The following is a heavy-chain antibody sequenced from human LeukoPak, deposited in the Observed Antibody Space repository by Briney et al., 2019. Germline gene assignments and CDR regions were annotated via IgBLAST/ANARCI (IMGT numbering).Heavy chain of an antibody. Sequence: ASVKVSCKASGYTFTSYGISWVRQAPGQGLEWMGWINPNSGGTNYAQKFQGRVTMTRDTSISTAYMELSRLRSDDTAVYYCARDRSGSIDYWGQGTLVTVSS. V-gene: IGHV1-2*02. CDR3: ARDRSGSIDY. CDR2: INPNSGGT. CDR1: GYTFTSYG. J-gene: IGHJ4*02. D-gene: IGHD3-10*01.